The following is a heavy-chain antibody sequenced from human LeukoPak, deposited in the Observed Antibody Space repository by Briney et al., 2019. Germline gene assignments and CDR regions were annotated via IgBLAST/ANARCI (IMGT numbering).Heavy chain of an antibody. V-gene: IGHV5-51*01. D-gene: IGHD3-22*01. CDR3: ARPYDSSGYYYHY. CDR1: GYSFTSYW. Sequence: GESLQISCKGSGYSFTSYWIGWVRQMPGKGLEWIGIIYPGDSDTRYSPSFRGQVTISADKSTSTAYLQWSSLKALDTAMYYCARPYDSSGYYYHYWGQGTLVTVSS. CDR2: IYPGDSDT. J-gene: IGHJ4*02.